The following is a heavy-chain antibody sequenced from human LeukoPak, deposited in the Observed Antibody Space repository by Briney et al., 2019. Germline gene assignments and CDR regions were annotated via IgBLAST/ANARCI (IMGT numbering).Heavy chain of an antibody. CDR2: ISSSTNTI. V-gene: IGHV3-48*02. D-gene: IGHD4-23*01. CDR3: ARGGYGANDDAFDI. Sequence: GGSLRLSCAASGFTFSSYSMNWVRQAPGKGLEWVSYISSSTNTIYYADSVKGRFTISRDNAKNSLFLQMNSLRDEDTAVYYCARGGYGANDDAFDIWGQGTMVTVSS. CDR1: GFTFSSYS. J-gene: IGHJ3*02.